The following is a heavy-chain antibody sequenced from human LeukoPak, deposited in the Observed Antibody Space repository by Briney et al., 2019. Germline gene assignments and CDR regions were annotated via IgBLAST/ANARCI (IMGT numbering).Heavy chain of an antibody. CDR2: IYTSGST. D-gene: IGHD4-11*01. CDR3: ARIRADYHYYYYGMDV. Sequence: SETLSLTCTVSGGSISSYCWSWIRQPAGKGLEWIGRIYTSGSTNYNPSLKSRVTMSVDTSKNQFSLKLSSVTAADTAVYYCARIRADYHYYYYGMDVWGQGTTVTVSS. J-gene: IGHJ6*02. CDR1: GGSISSYC. V-gene: IGHV4-4*07.